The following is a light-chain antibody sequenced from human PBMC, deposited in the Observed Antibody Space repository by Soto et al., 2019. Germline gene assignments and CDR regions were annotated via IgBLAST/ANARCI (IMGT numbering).Light chain of an antibody. CDR2: DAS. J-gene: IGKJ1*01. CDR3: QHYETYWET. V-gene: IGKV1-5*01. CDR1: QSISGW. Sequence: DIQMTQSPSTLSASVGDRVTITCRASQSISGWLAWYQQEPGKAPKLLIYDASSLASGVPSRFSGSRSGTEFSLTISSLQPDDCATYYCQHYETYWETFGQGTKVEIK.